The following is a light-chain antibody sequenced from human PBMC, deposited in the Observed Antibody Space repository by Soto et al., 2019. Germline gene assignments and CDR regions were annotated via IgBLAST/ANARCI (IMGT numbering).Light chain of an antibody. V-gene: IGKV3-20*01. CDR2: GAS. CDR1: QSINNNY. CDR3: QQYGGSPRT. Sequence: EILLTQSPGTLSLSPGERATLSCRASQSINNNYLAWYQQKRGQAPRLLIYGASSRATGIPDRFSGSGSGREFTLTISRVEPEEFAVYYGQQYGGSPRTFGQGTKVEI. J-gene: IGKJ1*01.